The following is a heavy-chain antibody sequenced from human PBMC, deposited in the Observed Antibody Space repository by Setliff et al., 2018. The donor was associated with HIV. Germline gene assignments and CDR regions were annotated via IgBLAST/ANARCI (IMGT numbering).Heavy chain of an antibody. CDR2: IYTSGST. CDR3: ARALGYYYDSSGYVDY. CDR1: GGSISSGSYY. Sequence: PSETLSLTCTVSGGSISSGSYYWSWIRQPAGKGLEWIGRIYTSGSTNYNPSLKSRVTISLDTSKRQFSLKLSSVTAADTAVYYCARALGYYYDSSGYVDYWGQGTLVTVSS. J-gene: IGHJ4*02. D-gene: IGHD3-22*01. V-gene: IGHV4-61*02.